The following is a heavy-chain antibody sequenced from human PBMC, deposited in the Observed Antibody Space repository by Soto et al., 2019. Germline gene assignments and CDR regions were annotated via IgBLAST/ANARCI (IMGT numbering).Heavy chain of an antibody. D-gene: IGHD4-17*01. CDR1: GFTFSSYG. V-gene: IGHV3-33*01. CDR3: ARDKLRGRPGYYFDY. CDR2: IWYDGSNK. Sequence: PGGSLRLSCAASGFTFSSYGMHWVRQAPGKGLEWVAVIWYDGSNKYYADSVKGRFTISRDNSKNTLYLQMNSLRAEDTAVYYCARDKLRGRPGYYFDYWGQGTLVTVSS. J-gene: IGHJ4*02.